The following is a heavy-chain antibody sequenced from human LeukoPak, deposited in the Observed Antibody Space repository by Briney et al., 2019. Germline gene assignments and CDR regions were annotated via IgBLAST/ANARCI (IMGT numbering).Heavy chain of an antibody. D-gene: IGHD5-18*01. Sequence: PGGSLRLSCAASGFTFNSYSMNWVRQAPGKGLEWVSSISSSCSSIYYADSVKGRFTISRDNAKNSLYLQMNSLRAEDTAVYYCARAGGDIVETATMGSYWGQGTLVTVSS. V-gene: IGHV3-21*01. CDR2: ISSSCSSI. CDR3: ARAGGDIVETATMGSY. CDR1: GFTFNSYS. J-gene: IGHJ4*02.